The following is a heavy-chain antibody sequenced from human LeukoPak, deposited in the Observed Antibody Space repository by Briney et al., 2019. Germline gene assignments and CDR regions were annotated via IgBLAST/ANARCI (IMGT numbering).Heavy chain of an antibody. CDR1: GYTFTGYY. CDR2: INPNSGGT. Sequence: ASVKVSCKASGYTFTGYYMHWVRQAPGQGLEWMGWINPNSGGTNYAQKFQGRVTMTRDTSISTAYMELSRLRSDDTAVYYCARSYDILTGYHPSYYYYYGMDVWGQGTTVTVSS. CDR3: ARSYDILTGYHPSYYYYYGMDV. J-gene: IGHJ6*02. V-gene: IGHV1-2*02. D-gene: IGHD3-9*01.